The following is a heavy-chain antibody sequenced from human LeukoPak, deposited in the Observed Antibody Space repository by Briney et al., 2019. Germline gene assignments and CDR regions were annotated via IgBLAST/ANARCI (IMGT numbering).Heavy chain of an antibody. Sequence: GRSLRLFCAASGFTFSSYAMHWVRQAPGKGLEWVAVISYDGSNKYYADSVKGRFTISRDNSKNTLYLQMNSLRAEDTAVYYCARVPRSGYCSSTSCYVYGYWGQGTLVTVSS. V-gene: IGHV3-30-3*01. J-gene: IGHJ4*02. CDR2: ISYDGSNK. CDR1: GFTFSSYA. D-gene: IGHD2-2*01. CDR3: ARVPRSGYCSSTSCYVYGY.